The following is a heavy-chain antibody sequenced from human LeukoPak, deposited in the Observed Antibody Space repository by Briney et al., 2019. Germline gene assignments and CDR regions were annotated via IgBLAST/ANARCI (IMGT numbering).Heavy chain of an antibody. V-gene: IGHV3-23*01. Sequence: GGSLRLSCAASGFTFSSYAMSWVRQAPGKGLEWVSAISGSGGSTYYADSVTGRFTISRDNSKNTLYLQVNSLRAEDTAVYYCAKDSVPEIGPYYDFWSGYYRDYYYYGMDVWGQGTTVTVSS. CDR1: GFTFSSYA. D-gene: IGHD3-3*01. CDR2: ISGSGGST. CDR3: AKDSVPEIGPYYDFWSGYYRDYYYYGMDV. J-gene: IGHJ6*02.